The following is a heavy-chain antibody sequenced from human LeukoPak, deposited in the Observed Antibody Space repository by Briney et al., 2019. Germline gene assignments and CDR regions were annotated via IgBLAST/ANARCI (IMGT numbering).Heavy chain of an antibody. D-gene: IGHD4-17*01. CDR3: ARDGASHPSIYYFDY. CDR1: GLTFSGYE. Sequence: GGSLRLSCAASGLTFSGYEMNWVRQAPAKGLERVSYISSCGGGIFYADSVKGRFTISRDNAKNSLHLQMNSLRAEDTAVYYCARDGASHPSIYYFDYWGQGTLVTVSS. CDR2: ISSCGGGI. V-gene: IGHV3-48*03. J-gene: IGHJ4*02.